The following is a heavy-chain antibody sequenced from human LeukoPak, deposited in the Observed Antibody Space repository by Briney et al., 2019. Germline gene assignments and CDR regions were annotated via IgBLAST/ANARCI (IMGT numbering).Heavy chain of an antibody. CDR3: ARGGWYYYGSGSYGYFDY. CDR1: GYTFTSYY. Sequence: ASVKVSCKASGYTFTSYYMHWVRQAPGQGLEWMGIINPSGGSTSYAQKFQGRVTMIRDTSTSTVYMELSSLRSEDTAVYYCARGGWYYYGSGSYGYFDYWGQGTLVTVSS. J-gene: IGHJ4*02. V-gene: IGHV1-46*01. D-gene: IGHD3-10*01. CDR2: INPSGGST.